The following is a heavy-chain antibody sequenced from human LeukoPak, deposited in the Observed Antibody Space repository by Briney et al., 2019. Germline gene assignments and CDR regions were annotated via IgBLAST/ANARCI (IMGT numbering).Heavy chain of an antibody. CDR2: IKQDGSQK. D-gene: IGHD4-23*01. V-gene: IGHV3-7*01. Sequence: GGSLRLSCAASGFSFSSYWMSWVRQAPGKGLEWVATIKQDGSQKYYVDPVKGRLTISRDNAKNSLYLQMNSLRAEDTAVYYCARARSNSYFDYWGQGTLVTVSS. CDR3: ARARSNSYFDY. CDR1: GFSFSSYW. J-gene: IGHJ4*02.